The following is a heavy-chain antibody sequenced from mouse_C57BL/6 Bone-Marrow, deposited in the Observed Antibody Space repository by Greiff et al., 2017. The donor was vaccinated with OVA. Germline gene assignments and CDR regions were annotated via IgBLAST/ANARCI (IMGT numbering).Heavy chain of an antibody. CDR1: GYTFTDYE. CDR2: IDPETGGT. D-gene: IGHD1-1*01. Sequence: VQLQQSGAELVRPGASVTLSCKASGYTFTDYEMHWVKQTPVHGLEWIGAIDPETGGTANNQKFKGKAILTADKSSSTAYMELRSLTSEDSAVYYCTRYGDYWGQGTTLTVSS. V-gene: IGHV1-15*01. J-gene: IGHJ2*01. CDR3: TRYGDY.